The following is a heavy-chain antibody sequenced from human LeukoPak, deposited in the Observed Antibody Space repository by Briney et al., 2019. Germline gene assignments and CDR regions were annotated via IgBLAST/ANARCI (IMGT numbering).Heavy chain of an antibody. V-gene: IGHV3-11*01. CDR2: ISSSGSTI. CDR3: ARGPENWNDKYYYYGMDV. Sequence: GGSLRLSCAASGFTFSDYYMSWIRQAPGKGLEWVSYISSSGSTIYYADSVKGRFTISRDNAKNSLYLQMNSLRAEDTAVYYCARGPENWNDKYYYYGMDVWGLGTTVTVSS. CDR1: GFTFSDYY. J-gene: IGHJ6*02. D-gene: IGHD1-1*01.